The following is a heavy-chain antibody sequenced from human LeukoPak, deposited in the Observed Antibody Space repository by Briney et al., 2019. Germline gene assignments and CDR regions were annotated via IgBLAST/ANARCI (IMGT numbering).Heavy chain of an antibody. CDR1: GYTFTGYY. Sequence: VASVKVSCKASGYTFTGYYMHWVRQAPGQGLEWMGWISPNNGGANFAQKFQGRVTMTRGTSISTAYMELSSLTSDDTAVYYCARDQATTVTSYYYYGMDVWGQGTTVTVSS. CDR2: ISPNNGGA. V-gene: IGHV1-2*02. CDR3: ARDQATTVTSYYYYGMDV. J-gene: IGHJ6*02. D-gene: IGHD4-17*01.